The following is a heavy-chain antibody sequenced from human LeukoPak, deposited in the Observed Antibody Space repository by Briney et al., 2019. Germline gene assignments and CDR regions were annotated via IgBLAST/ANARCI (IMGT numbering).Heavy chain of an antibody. J-gene: IGHJ4*02. CDR1: GFTFSSYS. CDR2: ISSSSSTI. D-gene: IGHD3-10*01. V-gene: IGHV3-48*01. Sequence: GGSLRLSCAASGFTFSSYSMNWVRQAPGKGLEWVSYISSSSSTIYYADSVKGRFTISRDNSKNTLYLQMNSLRAEDTAVYYCARGGGRDYYGSGSYFKIDYWGQGTLVTVSS. CDR3: ARGGGRDYYGSGSYFKIDY.